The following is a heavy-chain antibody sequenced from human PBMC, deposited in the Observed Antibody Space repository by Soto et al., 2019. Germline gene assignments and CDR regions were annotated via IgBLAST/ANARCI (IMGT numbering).Heavy chain of an antibody. D-gene: IGHD3-10*01. CDR3: ARDRWNTMIRGAAVNFDY. CDR2: ISAYNGNT. J-gene: IGHJ4*02. CDR1: GYTFTSYG. V-gene: IGHV1-18*01. Sequence: QVQLVQSGAEVKKPGASVKVSCKASGYTFTSYGISWVRQAPGQGLEWRGWISAYNGNTYYAQRLRGRVTMTTDTSTSTAYMELRSLRSDDTAVYYCARDRWNTMIRGAAVNFDYWGQGTLVTVSS.